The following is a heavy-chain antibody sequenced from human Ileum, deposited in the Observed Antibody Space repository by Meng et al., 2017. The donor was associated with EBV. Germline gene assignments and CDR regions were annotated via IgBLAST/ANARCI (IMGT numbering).Heavy chain of an antibody. CDR3: ASSDYYRSDY. J-gene: IGHJ4*02. D-gene: IGHD3-22*01. V-gene: IGHV4-4*02. CDR1: GGSIRRSDW. CDR2: TSHSGST. Sequence: VRLQASGPRLVKPSEALSLTCAVSGGSIRRSDWWRWVRQPPGQGLEWIGETSHSGSTNYSPSLKSRVTISLDKSKNQLSLKLNSVTAADTAVYYCASSDYYRSDYWGQGTLVTVSS.